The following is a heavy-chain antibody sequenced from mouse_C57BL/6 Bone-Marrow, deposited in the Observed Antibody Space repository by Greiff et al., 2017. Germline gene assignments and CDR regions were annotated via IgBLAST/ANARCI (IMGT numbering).Heavy chain of an antibody. D-gene: IGHD1-1*01. CDR3: VRQKYGSETWFAY. CDR1: GFSFNTYA. CDR2: IRSKSNNYAT. V-gene: IGHV10-1*01. J-gene: IGHJ3*01. Sequence: EVKLLESGGGLVQPKGSLKLSCAASGFSFNTYAMNWVRQAPGKGLEWVARIRSKSNNYATYYADSVKDRFTISRDDSESMLYLQMNNLKTEYTAMYYCVRQKYGSETWFAYWGQGTLVTVSA.